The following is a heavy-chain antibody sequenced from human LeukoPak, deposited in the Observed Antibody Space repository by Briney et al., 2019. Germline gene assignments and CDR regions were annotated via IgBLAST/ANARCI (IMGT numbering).Heavy chain of an antibody. V-gene: IGHV4-31*03. CDR3: ASAAGNWFDP. J-gene: IGHJ5*02. CDR2: IYYSGST. Sequence: SETLSLTCTVSGGSIYRNGYYWTWIRQHPGKGLGWIGYIYYSGSTYYNPSLKSRVSMSEDTSKNQFFLHLSSVTAADTAVYYCASAAGNWFDPWGPGTLVTVSS. CDR1: GGSIYRNGYY. D-gene: IGHD3-10*01.